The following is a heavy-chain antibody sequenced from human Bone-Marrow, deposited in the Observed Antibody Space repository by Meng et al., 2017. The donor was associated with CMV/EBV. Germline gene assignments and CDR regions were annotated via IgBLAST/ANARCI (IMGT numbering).Heavy chain of an antibody. CDR1: GYSISSGYY. D-gene: IGHD3-22*01. CDR3: ARATRDYYYDSSGYYYFDY. J-gene: IGHJ4*02. CDR2: IYYSGST. V-gene: IGHV4-61*01. Sequence: SETLSLTCTVSGYSISSGYYWGWIRQPPGKGLEWIGYIYYSGSTNYNPSLKSRVTISVDTSKNQFSLKLSSVTAADTAVYYCARATRDYYYDSSGYYYFDYWGQGTLVTVSS.